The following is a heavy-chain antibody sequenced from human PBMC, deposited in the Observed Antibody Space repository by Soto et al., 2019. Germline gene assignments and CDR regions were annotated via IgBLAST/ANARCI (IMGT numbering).Heavy chain of an antibody. J-gene: IGHJ6*02. Sequence: ASVKVSCKASGYTFTSYGISWVRQAPGQGLEWMGWISAYNGNTNYAQKLQGRVTMTTDTSTSTAYMELRSLRSDDTAVYYCARDQSLRFLEWLSDYYYYGMDVWGQGTTVTVS. CDR3: ARDQSLRFLEWLSDYYYYGMDV. V-gene: IGHV1-18*04. CDR1: GYTFTSYG. D-gene: IGHD3-3*01. CDR2: ISAYNGNT.